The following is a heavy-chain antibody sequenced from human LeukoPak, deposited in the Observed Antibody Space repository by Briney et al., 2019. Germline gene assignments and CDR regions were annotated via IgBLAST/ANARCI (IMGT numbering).Heavy chain of an antibody. V-gene: IGHV3-23*01. D-gene: IGHD1-26*01. CDR1: GFTFSSYA. CDR2: ISGSGGST. J-gene: IGHJ3*02. CDR3: ARIIVGATYARSGDAFDI. Sequence: GGSLRLSCAASGFTFSSYAMSWVRQAPGKGLEWVSAISGSGGSTYYADSVKGRFTISRDNSKNTLYLQMNSLRAEDTAVYYCARIIVGATYARSGDAFDIWGQGTMVTVSS.